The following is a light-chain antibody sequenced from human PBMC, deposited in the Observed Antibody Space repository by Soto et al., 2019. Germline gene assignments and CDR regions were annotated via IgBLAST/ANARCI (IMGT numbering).Light chain of an antibody. CDR3: QQYNSYSMYS. CDR1: QSIKSW. V-gene: IGKV1-5*03. Sequence: DIPMTQSPSTLSASVGDRVTITCRASQSIKSWLAWYQQKPGKVPKLLIYKASNLESGVPSRFNGSQSGTEFTLTINSLQPDDFATYYCQQYNSYSMYSFGQGTKLEIK. J-gene: IGKJ2*03. CDR2: KAS.